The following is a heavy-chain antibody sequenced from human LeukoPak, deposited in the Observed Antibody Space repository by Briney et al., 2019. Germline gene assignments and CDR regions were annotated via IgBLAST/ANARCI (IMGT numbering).Heavy chain of an antibody. CDR1: GGSITSYY. D-gene: IGHD1-14*01. CDR3: ARTPASWYFFDY. J-gene: IGHJ4*02. Sequence: SETLSLTCTASGGSITSYYWSWIRQPPGKGLEWIGYIYTSGSTNYNPSLKSRVTISVDTSNNQFSLKLSSVTAADTAVYYCARTPASWYFFDYWGQGTLVTVSS. V-gene: IGHV4-4*09. CDR2: IYTSGST.